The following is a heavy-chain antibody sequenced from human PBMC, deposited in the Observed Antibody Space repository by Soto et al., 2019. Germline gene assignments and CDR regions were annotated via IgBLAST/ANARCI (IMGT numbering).Heavy chain of an antibody. CDR2: IWYDGSNK. J-gene: IGHJ6*02. CDR3: ATERSFGIYYYYGLDV. CDR1: GFTFSAYA. D-gene: IGHD3-10*01. V-gene: IGHV3-33*01. Sequence: QVQLVESGGGVVQPGRSLRLSCAASGFTFSAYAMHWVRQAPGKGLEWVAVIWYDGSNKFYADSVKGRFTISRDNSKNTLYLQMNSLRAEDTAVYYCATERSFGIYYYYGLDVWGQGTTVTVSS.